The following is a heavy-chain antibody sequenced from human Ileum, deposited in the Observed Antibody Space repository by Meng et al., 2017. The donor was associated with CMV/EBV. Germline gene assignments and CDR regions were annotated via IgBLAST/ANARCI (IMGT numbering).Heavy chain of an antibody. CDR1: GFSLTNYW. CDR3: VKERIELWYFDY. V-gene: IGHV3-23*01. D-gene: IGHD2-21*01. J-gene: IGHJ4*02. CDR2: ISGPGFTT. Sequence: GESLKISCAASGFSLTNYWMHWVRQVPGKGLEWIAAISGPGFTTHYADSVKGRFIISKDKPGNTLFLQMNNMRAEDTAIYYCVKERIELWYFDYWGQGTEVTVSS.